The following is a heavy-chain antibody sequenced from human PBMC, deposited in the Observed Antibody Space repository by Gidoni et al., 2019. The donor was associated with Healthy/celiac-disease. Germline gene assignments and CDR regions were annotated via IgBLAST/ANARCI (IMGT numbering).Heavy chain of an antibody. D-gene: IGHD1-20*01. Sequence: QVQLVQSGAEVKKPGSSVKDSCKASGGTFSTYAISWVRQAPGQGLEWMGGIIPICGTANDAQKFQGRVTITADKSTSTAYMELSSLRSEDTAVYYCAKSITGTTGDAFDIWGQGTMVTVSS. CDR3: AKSITGTTGDAFDI. CDR2: IIPICGTA. CDR1: GGTFSTYA. V-gene: IGHV1-69*06. J-gene: IGHJ3*02.